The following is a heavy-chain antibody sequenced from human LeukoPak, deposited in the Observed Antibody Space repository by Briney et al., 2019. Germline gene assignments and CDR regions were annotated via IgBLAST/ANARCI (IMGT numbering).Heavy chain of an antibody. Sequence: PGGSLRLSCAASGFTFSTYSMNWVRQAPGKGLEWVSSISSSSSYMYYADSVKGRFTISRDNSKNSLYLQMNSLRAEDTALYYCAKDRRNYFDSWGQGTLVTVSS. CDR2: ISSSSSYM. CDR3: AKDRRNYFDS. CDR1: GFTFSTYS. J-gene: IGHJ4*02. V-gene: IGHV3-21*04.